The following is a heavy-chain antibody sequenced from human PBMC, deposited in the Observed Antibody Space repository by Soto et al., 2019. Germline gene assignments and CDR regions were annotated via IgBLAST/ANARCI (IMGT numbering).Heavy chain of an antibody. CDR3: ASSAPPTRKHRMRSNWFDP. CDR2: INHSGST. V-gene: IGHV4-34*01. D-gene: IGHD6-6*01. J-gene: IGHJ5*02. Sequence: SETLSLTCAVYGGSFSGYYWSWIRQPPGKGLEWIGEINHSGSTNYNPSLKSRVTISVDTSKNQFSLKLSSVTAADTAVYYCASSAPPTRKHRMRSNWFDPWGQGTLVTVSS. CDR1: GGSFSGYY.